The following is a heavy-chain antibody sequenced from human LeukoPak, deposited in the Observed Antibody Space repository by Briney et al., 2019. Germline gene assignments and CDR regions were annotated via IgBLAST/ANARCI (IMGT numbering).Heavy chain of an antibody. CDR1: GFTISSYA. Sequence: GGSLRLSCAASGFTISSYAMSWVRQAPGKGLEWVSTISGSGGSTYYADSVKGRFTISRDNSKNTLYLQMNSLRAEDTAVYYCASHGGDTYYDFWSGYPTRYYYYYYGMDVWGQGTTVTVSS. CDR2: ISGSGGST. J-gene: IGHJ6*02. D-gene: IGHD3-3*01. CDR3: ASHGGDTYYDFWSGYPTRYYYYYYGMDV. V-gene: IGHV3-23*01.